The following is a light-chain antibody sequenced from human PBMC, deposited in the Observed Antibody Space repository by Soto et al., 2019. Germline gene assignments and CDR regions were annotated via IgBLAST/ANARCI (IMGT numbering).Light chain of an antibody. J-gene: IGLJ3*02. V-gene: IGLV2-14*01. CDR1: SSDVGTYIY. CDR2: EVS. Sequence: QSALTQPASVSGSSGQSITISCTGTSSDVGTYIYVSWYQHHPGKAPKLMIYEVSNRPSGVSNRFSGSKSGNTASLTISGLQAEDEADYYCFSYTTSNTWVFGGGTKLTVL. CDR3: FSYTTSNTWV.